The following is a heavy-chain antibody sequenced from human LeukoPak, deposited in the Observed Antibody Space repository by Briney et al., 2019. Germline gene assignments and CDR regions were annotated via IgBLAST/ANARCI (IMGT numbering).Heavy chain of an antibody. CDR1: ARSISSSNW. CDR2: IYHSGST. D-gene: IGHD7-27*01. J-gene: IGHJ5*02. V-gene: IGHV4-4*02. Sequence: SETLSLTCAVSARSISSSNWGTGVRQPPGKGREWFGEIYHSGSTKYNPSLKSRLTISVDKSKNQFSLTLSSVTAADTAVYYCARSGDYRLGPWGQESLVTVSS. CDR3: ARSGDYRLGP.